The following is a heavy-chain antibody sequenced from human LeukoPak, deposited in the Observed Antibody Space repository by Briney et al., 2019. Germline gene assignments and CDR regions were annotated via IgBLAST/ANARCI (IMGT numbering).Heavy chain of an antibody. CDR3: ARWLELQWDAFDI. J-gene: IGHJ3*02. CDR1: GYIFTGYY. D-gene: IGHD1-7*01. CDR2: INPDSGGT. Sequence: GASVKVSCKASGYIFTGYYMHWVRQAPGQGLEWMGWINPDSGGTNYAQKFQDRVTMTRDTSISTAYMELSRLRSDDTAVYYCARWLELQWDAFDIWGQGTMLTVSS. V-gene: IGHV1-2*02.